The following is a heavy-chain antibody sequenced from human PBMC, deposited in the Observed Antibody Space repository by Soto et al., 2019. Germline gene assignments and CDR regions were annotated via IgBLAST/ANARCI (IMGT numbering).Heavy chain of an antibody. V-gene: IGHV4-59*01. CDR2: IYYSGST. CDR1: GGSISSYY. CDR3: AREWGYGMDV. D-gene: IGHD3-16*01. J-gene: IGHJ6*02. Sequence: TLSLTCTVSGGSISSYYWSWIRQPPGKGLEWIGYIYYSGSTNYNPSLKSRVTISVDTSKNQFSLKLSSVTAADTAVYYCAREWGYGMDVWGQGTTVTVSS.